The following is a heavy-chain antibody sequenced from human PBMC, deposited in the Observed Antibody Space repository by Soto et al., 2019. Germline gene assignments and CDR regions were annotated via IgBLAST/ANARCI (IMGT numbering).Heavy chain of an antibody. CDR2: IYYSGST. CDR3: ARRWGYAFDI. J-gene: IGHJ3*02. CDR1: GGSISSYY. V-gene: IGHV4-59*08. Sequence: QVQLQESGPGLVKPSETLSLICTVSGGSISSYYWSWIRQPPGKGLEWIGYIYYSGSTNYNPSLRMRVTISVDTSKNQFSLKLSAVTAADTAVYYCARRWGYAFDIWGQGTMVTVSS. D-gene: IGHD1-26*01.